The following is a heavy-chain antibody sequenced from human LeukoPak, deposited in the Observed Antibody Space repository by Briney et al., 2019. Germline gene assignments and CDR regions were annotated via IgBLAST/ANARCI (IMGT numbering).Heavy chain of an antibody. V-gene: IGHV5-51*01. CDR3: ARQGGYIYGYGAGDFDY. CDR2: IYPGDSDA. Sequence: GESLKISCKGSGYSFTSYWIGWVRQMTGKGMEWMGLIYPGDSDARYSPSFQGQVTISADKSISTAYPRWSSLKASDTAMYYCARQGGYIYGYGAGDFDYWGQGTLVTVSS. D-gene: IGHD5-18*01. CDR1: GYSFTSYW. J-gene: IGHJ4*02.